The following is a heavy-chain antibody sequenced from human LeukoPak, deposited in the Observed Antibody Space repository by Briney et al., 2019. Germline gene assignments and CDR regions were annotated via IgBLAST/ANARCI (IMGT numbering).Heavy chain of an antibody. CDR1: GFTFSSYA. Sequence: QSGGSLRLSCAASGFTFSSYAMSWVRQAPGKGLEWVSAISGSGGSTYYADSVKGRFTIPRDNSKNTLYLQMNSLRAEDTAVYYCARDGSFIAAYYGMDVWGQGTTVTVSS. D-gene: IGHD6-6*01. V-gene: IGHV3-23*01. J-gene: IGHJ6*02. CDR3: ARDGSFIAAYYGMDV. CDR2: ISGSGGST.